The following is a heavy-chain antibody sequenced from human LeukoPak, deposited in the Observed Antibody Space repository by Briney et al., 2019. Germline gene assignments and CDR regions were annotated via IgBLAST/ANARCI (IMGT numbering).Heavy chain of an antibody. CDR2: IYYSGST. V-gene: IGHV4-31*03. J-gene: IGHJ5*02. D-gene: IGHD2-2*01. CDR3: ARGCYPYNWFDP. CDR1: GGSISSGGYY. Sequence: KPSETLSLTCTVSGGSISSGGYYWSWIRQHPGKGLEWIGYIYYSGSTYYNPSLKSRVTISVDTSKNQFSLKLSSVTAADTAVYYCARGCYPYNWFDPWGQGTLVTVSS.